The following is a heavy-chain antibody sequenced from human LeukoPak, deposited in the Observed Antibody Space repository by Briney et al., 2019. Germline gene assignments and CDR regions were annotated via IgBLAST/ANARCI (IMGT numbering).Heavy chain of an antibody. Sequence: PSETLSLTCTVSGGSISSYYWSWIRQPPGKGLEWIGYIYYSGSTNYSPSLKSRVTISVDTSKNQFSLKLSSVTAADTAVYYCARVPTGPFSYYGMDVWGQGTTVTVSS. D-gene: IGHD4-17*01. J-gene: IGHJ6*02. CDR2: IYYSGST. V-gene: IGHV4-59*01. CDR3: ARVPTGPFSYYGMDV. CDR1: GGSISSYY.